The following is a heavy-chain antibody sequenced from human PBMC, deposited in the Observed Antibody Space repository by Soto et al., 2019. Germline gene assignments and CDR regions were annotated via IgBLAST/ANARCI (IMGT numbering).Heavy chain of an antibody. CDR2: IHQKGDDE. J-gene: IGHJ4*02. CDR1: GFTFSDHW. CDR3: AKDMKWGGMTTIHYFDS. Sequence: GGSLRLSCATSGFTFSDHWMSWVRQAPGKGLEWVANIHQKGDDEYYVDSVKGRFTISRDNAKNSLFLQMNSLRPDDTDLYYCAKDMKWGGMTTIHYFDSWGQGTLVTVSS. D-gene: IGHD4-17*01. V-gene: IGHV3-7*03.